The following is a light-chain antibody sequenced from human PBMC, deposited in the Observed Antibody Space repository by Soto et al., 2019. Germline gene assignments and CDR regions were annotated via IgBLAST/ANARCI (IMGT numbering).Light chain of an antibody. V-gene: IGLV4-69*01. Sequence: QPVLTQSPSASASLGASVKLTCTLSSGHSSYAIAWHQQQPERGPPYLMKLNSDGSHSKGGGIPDRFAGTSSGAERHPTSALLQSEDAADYYCQTCGNGFGVFGGGTKLTVL. CDR2: LNSDGSH. CDR3: QTCGNGFGV. CDR1: SGHSSYA. J-gene: IGLJ3*02.